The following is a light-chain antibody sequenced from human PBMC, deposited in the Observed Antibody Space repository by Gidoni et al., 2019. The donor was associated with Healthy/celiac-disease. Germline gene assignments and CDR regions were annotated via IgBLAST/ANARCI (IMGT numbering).Light chain of an antibody. Sequence: QSVLTQPPSVSGAPGQRVTISCTGSSPNIGAGYDVHWYQQLPGTAPKLLIYGNSNRPSGVPDRFSGSKSGTSASLAITGLQAEDEADYYCQSYDSSLSDLVVFGGGTKLTVL. CDR3: QSYDSSLSDLVV. CDR2: GNS. J-gene: IGLJ2*01. CDR1: SPNIGAGYD. V-gene: IGLV1-40*01.